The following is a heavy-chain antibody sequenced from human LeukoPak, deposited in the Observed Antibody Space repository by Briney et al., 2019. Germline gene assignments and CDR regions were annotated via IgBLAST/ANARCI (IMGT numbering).Heavy chain of an antibody. CDR1: GFTFSSYG. D-gene: IGHD3-10*01. Sequence: PGGSLRLSCAASGFTFSSYGMHWVRQAPGKGLEWVSVILYDGSNKNYADSVEGRFTISRDNSKNTMYLQMNSLRAGDTAVYYCATELIRSGELLSGDYWGQGTLVTVSS. V-gene: IGHV3-30*19. CDR3: ATELIRSGELLSGDY. CDR2: ILYDGSNK. J-gene: IGHJ4*02.